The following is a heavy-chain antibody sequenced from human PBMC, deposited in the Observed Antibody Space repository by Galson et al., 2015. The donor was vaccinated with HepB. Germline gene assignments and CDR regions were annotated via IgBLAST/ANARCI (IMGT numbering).Heavy chain of an antibody. CDR3: ARERVDIYSYGIDWFDP. CDR1: GFTFSDSY. V-gene: IGHV3-11*01. J-gene: IGHJ5*02. CDR2: ISSSGSTI. Sequence: CAASGFTFSDSYMSWIRQAPGKGLEWVSYISSSGSTIYYADSVKGRFTISRDNAKNSLYLQMNSLRAEDTAVYYCARERVDIYSYGIDWFDPWGQGTLVTVSS. D-gene: IGHD5-18*01.